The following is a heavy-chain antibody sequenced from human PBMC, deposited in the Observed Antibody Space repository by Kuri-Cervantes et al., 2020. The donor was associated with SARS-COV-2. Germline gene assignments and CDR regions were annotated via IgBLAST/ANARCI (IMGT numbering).Heavy chain of an antibody. D-gene: IGHD1-1*01. V-gene: IGHV3-21*01. CDR1: GFTFSSYS. J-gene: IGHJ4*02. CDR3: ARGYRYNLPYFDY. CDR2: ISSSSSYI. Sequence: GESLKISCAASGFTFSSYSMNWVRQAPRKGLEWVSSISSSSSYIYYADSVKGRFTISRDNAKNSLYLQMNSLRAEDTAVYYCARGYRYNLPYFDYWGQGTLVTVSS.